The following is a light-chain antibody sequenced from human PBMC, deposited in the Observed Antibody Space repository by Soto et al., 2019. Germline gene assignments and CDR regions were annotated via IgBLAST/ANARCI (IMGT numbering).Light chain of an antibody. CDR1: QSVSSD. V-gene: IGKV3-15*01. J-gene: IGKJ2*01. CDR2: GAS. CDR3: QHNHNWPRHT. Sequence: EIVMTQSPATVSVSPGERATLSCRASQSVSSDLAWYQQKPGQAPRLLLYGASTRATGIPARFSGSGSGTEFALTISSLQSEDFAVYYCQHNHNWPRHTFGQGTKLEIK.